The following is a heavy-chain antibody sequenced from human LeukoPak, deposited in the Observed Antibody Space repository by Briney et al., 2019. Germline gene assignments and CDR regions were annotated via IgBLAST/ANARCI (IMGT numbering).Heavy chain of an antibody. J-gene: IGHJ4*02. V-gene: IGHV3-48*03. Sequence: PGGSLRLSCAASGFTFSNYDMNWVRQAPGKGLEWVSYISSDASAIYYADSVKGRFTISRDNAKNSLYLQMNSLRAEDTAVYYCARDLAGDSSLDYWGQGTLVTVSS. CDR3: ARDLAGDSSLDY. CDR2: ISSDASAI. D-gene: IGHD3-22*01. CDR1: GFTFSNYD.